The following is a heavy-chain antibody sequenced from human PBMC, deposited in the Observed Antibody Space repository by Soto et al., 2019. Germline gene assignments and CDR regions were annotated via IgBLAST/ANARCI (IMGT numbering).Heavy chain of an antibody. CDR1: GFTVTTYA. D-gene: IGHD1-20*01. V-gene: IGHV3-23*01. CDR3: ATVHNTSRSFDY. CDR2: TGISGRTT. J-gene: IGHJ4*02. Sequence: GESLKISCAASGFTVTTYAVSWVRQAPGKGLEWVSTTGISGRTTYYADSVKGRFTVSRDDSKNTLDLQMSSLRAEDTAVYYCATVHNTSRSFDYWGQGXLVTVYS.